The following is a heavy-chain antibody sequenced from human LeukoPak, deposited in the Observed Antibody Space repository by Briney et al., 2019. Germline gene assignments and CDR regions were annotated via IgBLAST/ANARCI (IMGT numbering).Heavy chain of an antibody. J-gene: IGHJ5*02. D-gene: IGHD3-22*01. Sequence: SETLSLTCAVYGGSFSGYSWSWIRQPPGKGLEWIGEINHGGSTNYNPSLKSRVTISVDTSKNQFSLKLSSVTAADTAVYYCARMGSSGNYLNWFDPWGQGTLVTVSS. CDR2: INHGGST. CDR3: ARMGSSGNYLNWFDP. CDR1: GGSFSGYS. V-gene: IGHV4-34*01.